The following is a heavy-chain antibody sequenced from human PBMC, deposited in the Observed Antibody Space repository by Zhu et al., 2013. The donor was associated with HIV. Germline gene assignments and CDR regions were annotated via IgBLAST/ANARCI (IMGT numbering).Heavy chain of an antibody. D-gene: IGHD4-17*01. CDR3: ARGGKTTVTTSLDWYFDL. J-gene: IGHJ2*01. Sequence: QVQLVQSGADVKKPGASVKVSCKASGYTFTGYYIHWVRQAPGQGLEWMGWMNPNDGGTHYAQKFQGRVTITRNTSISTAYMELSSLRSEDTAVYYCARGGKTTVTTSLDWYFDLWGRGTLVTVSS. V-gene: IGHV1-8*03. CDR2: MNPNDGGT. CDR1: GYTFTGYY.